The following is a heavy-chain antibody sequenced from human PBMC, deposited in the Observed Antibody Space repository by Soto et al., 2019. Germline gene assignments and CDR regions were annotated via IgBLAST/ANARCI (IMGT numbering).Heavy chain of an antibody. Sequence: ASVKVSCKASGYTFTSYGISWVRQAPGQGLEWMGWISAYNGNTNYAQKLQGRVTMTTDTSTSTAYMELRSLKTEDTAVYYCTTLPLRGYYHSSDYYAYFWGQGTLVTVSS. CDR3: TTLPLRGYYHSSDYYAYF. CDR1: GYTFTSYG. CDR2: ISAYNGNT. V-gene: IGHV1-18*01. D-gene: IGHD3-22*01. J-gene: IGHJ4*02.